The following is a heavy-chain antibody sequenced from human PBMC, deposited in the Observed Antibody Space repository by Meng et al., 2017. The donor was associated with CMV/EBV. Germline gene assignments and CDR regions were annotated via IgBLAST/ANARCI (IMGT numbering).Heavy chain of an antibody. D-gene: IGHD5-12*01. CDR2: ISSSGSTI. CDR3: ARQYSGLTRENDY. Sequence: GGSLRLSCAASGFIFSSYEMNWVRQAPGKGLEWVSYISSSGSTIYYADSVKGRFTISRDNAKNSLYLQMNSLRAEDTAVYYCARQYSGLTRENDYWGQGTLVTVSS. CDR1: GFIFSSYE. V-gene: IGHV3-48*03. J-gene: IGHJ4*02.